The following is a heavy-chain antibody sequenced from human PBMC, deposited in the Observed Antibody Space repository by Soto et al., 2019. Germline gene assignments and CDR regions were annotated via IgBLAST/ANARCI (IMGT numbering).Heavy chain of an antibody. CDR3: ATSLSLSYYFAY. CDR1: GASISSYY. CDR2: IYYSGST. J-gene: IGHJ4*02. V-gene: IGHV4-59*01. Sequence: ETLSLTCTVSGASISSYYWSWIRQPPGKGLEWIGYIYYSGSTNYNPSLKSRVTISEDTSKSQVSLKLSSVTAADTAVYYCATSLSLSYYFAYWGQGTLVTVSS.